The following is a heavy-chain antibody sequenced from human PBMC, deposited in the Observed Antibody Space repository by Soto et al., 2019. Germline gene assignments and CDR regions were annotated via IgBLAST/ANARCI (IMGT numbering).Heavy chain of an antibody. CDR2: IVVGSGNT. V-gene: IGHV1-58*01. CDR3: AAQGAIRGYYYGVDV. Sequence: GASVKVSCKASGFTFTRSAVQWVRQARGQRLEWIGWIVVGSGNTIYAQKFQERVTITRDMSTSTAYMELSSLRSEDTAVYYCAAQGAIRGYYYGVDVWGQGTTVTVSS. J-gene: IGHJ6*02. D-gene: IGHD2-2*02. CDR1: GFTFTRSA.